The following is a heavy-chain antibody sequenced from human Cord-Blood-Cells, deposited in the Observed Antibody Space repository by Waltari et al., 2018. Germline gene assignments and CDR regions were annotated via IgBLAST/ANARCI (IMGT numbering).Heavy chain of an antibody. D-gene: IGHD6-13*01. CDR2: IVVGSGNT. J-gene: IGHJ4*02. CDR3: AAQAAIYIAAAGTGDY. Sequence: PLVQSGPEVKKPGPSVKVSCKASGFTFTSSAVQWVAQVRGQRLEWIGWIVVGSGNTDYAQKFQERVTITRDMSTSTAYMELSSLRSEDTAVYYCAAQAAIYIAAAGTGDYWGQGTLVTVSS. CDR1: GFTFTSSA. V-gene: IGHV1-58*01.